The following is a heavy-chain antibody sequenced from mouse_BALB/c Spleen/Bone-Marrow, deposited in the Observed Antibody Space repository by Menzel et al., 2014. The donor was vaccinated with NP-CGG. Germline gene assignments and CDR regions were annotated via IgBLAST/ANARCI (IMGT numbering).Heavy chain of an antibody. CDR3: SRMGAMDH. V-gene: IGHV1-18*01. CDR2: INPYNGGT. J-gene: IGHJ4*01. CDR1: GYSFTGYT. Sequence: VQLQQSGPELVKPGASMKISCKASGYSFTGYTMNWVKQSHGKNLERIGLINPYNGGTIYNQKFKGKATLTVDKSSSTAYMELLSLTPEDSAVYYCSRMGAMDHWGQGTSVTVSS.